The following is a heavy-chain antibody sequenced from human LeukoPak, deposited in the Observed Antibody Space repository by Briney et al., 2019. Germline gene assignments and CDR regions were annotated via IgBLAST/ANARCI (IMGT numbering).Heavy chain of an antibody. D-gene: IGHD5-12*01. CDR3: ARAHSGYDYNY. J-gene: IGHJ4*02. V-gene: IGHV1-2*06. CDR1: GYTFSGYY. Sequence: ASVKVSCKASGYTFSGYYIHWVRQAPGQGLEWMGRINPNSGGTNYAQNFQARVTMTSDTSISTAYMELSRLTSDDTAVYYCARAHSGYDYNYWGQGTLDTVSS. CDR2: INPNSGGT.